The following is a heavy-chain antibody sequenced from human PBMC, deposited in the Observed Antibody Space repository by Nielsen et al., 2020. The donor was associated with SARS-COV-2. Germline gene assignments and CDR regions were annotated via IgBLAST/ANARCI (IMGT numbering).Heavy chain of an antibody. CDR3: ATDKITTIP. V-gene: IGHV3-23*01. CDR1: GFTFSNYA. CDR2: ISGAGGSI. Sequence: GGSLRLSCAASGFTFSNYALSWVRQAPGKGLEWVSAISGAGGSIYYAGSVKGRFTISRDNFKNMVYLQMGRLRPEDTAIYFCATDKITTIPWGQGTLVTVSS. J-gene: IGHJ1*01. D-gene: IGHD3-3*01.